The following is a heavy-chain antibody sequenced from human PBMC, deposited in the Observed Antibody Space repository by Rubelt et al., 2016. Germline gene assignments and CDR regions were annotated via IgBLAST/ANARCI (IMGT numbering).Heavy chain of an antibody. CDR1: GFSFSSYA. D-gene: IGHD1-14*01. CDR3: ASGTIGMGV. CDR2: ISYDESIK. V-gene: IGHV3-30*04. Sequence: QEQLVESGGGVVQPGRSLRLSCGASGFSFSSYAMYWVRQAPGKGLEWLAVISYDESIKNYADFVKGRFTISRDNSKNTLDLQMNSLRPDDTAVYYCASGTIGMGVWGQGTTVTVSS. J-gene: IGHJ6*02.